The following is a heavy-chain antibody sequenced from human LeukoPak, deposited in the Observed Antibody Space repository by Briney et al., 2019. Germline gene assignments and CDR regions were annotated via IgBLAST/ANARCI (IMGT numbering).Heavy chain of an antibody. CDR3: ARARSGSDDFWSGYCFDY. V-gene: IGHV4-34*01. J-gene: IGHJ4*02. D-gene: IGHD3-3*01. Sequence: PSETLSLTCAVYGGSFSGYYWSWIRQPPGKGLEWIGEINHSGGTNYNPSLKSRVTISVDTSKNQFSLKLSSVTAADTAVYYCARARSGSDDFWSGYCFDYWGQGTLVTVSS. CDR1: GGSFSGYY. CDR2: INHSGGT.